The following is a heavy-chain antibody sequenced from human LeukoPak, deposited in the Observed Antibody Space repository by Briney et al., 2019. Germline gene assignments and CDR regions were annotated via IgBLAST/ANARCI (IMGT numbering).Heavy chain of an antibody. D-gene: IGHD4-17*01. V-gene: IGHV3-23*03. CDR3: ANEIRPNDY. CDR1: GFTFSSHA. J-gene: IGHJ4*02. Sequence: PGGSLRLSCTVSGFTFSSHAWSWVRQAPGRGLEWVSCIDIGCDNTYYGDSVKGRFTISRDNSKNTLYLQMDSLRAEDSAVYYCANEIRPNDYWGQGTLVTVSS. CDR2: IDIGCDNT.